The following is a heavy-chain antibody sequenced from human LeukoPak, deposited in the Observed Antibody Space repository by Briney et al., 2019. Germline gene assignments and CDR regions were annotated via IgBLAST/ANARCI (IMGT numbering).Heavy chain of an antibody. D-gene: IGHD6-6*01. V-gene: IGHV3-21*04. CDR1: GFTFSSYS. CDR3: GRSMDSSTSRLIEY. J-gene: IGHJ4*02. Sequence: GGSLRLSCAASGFTFSSYSMNWVRQAPGKGLEWVSSISSSSSYIYYADSVKGRFTISRDNAKNSLYLQMNSLRAEDTAVYYCGRSMDSSTSRLIEYWGQGTLVTVSS. CDR2: ISSSSSYI.